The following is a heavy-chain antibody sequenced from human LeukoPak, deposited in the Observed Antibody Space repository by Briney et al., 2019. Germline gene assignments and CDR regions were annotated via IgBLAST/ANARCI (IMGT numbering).Heavy chain of an antibody. D-gene: IGHD3-10*01. J-gene: IGHJ6*03. CDR3: ARGLWAGADGSGTYYYYYYYMDV. Sequence: GSSVTVSCKASGGTFNNYAINWVRQAPGQGLEWMGGIIPIFGTANYAQKFQGRVTITADESTSTAYMELSSLRSEDTAVYYCARGLWAGADGSGTYYYYYYYMDVWGKGTTVTISS. CDR2: IIPIFGTA. V-gene: IGHV1-69*01. CDR1: GGTFNNYA.